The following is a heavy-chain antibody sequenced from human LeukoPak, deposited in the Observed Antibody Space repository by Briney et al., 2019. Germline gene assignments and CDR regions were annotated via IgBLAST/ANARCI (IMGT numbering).Heavy chain of an antibody. CDR1: GFTFSSYA. V-gene: IGHV3-23*01. CDR3: AKGSGYYDSSGYYPGNYFDY. J-gene: IGHJ4*02. D-gene: IGHD3-22*01. Sequence: GGSLRLSCAASGFTFSSYAMSWVRQAPGKGLEWVSAISGSGGSTYYADPVKGRFTISRDNSKNTLYLQMNSLRAEDTAVYYCAKGSGYYDSSGYYPGNYFDYWGQGTLVTVSS. CDR2: ISGSGGST.